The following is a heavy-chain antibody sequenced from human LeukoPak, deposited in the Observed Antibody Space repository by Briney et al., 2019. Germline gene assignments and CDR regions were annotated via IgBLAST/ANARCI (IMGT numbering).Heavy chain of an antibody. Sequence: GGSLRLSCVASGFTFSSYWMSWVRQAPGKGLEWVSSISSSSSYIYYADSVKGRFTISRDNAKNSLYLQMNSLRAEDTAVYYCASPITMVRGVRWYFDLWGRGTLVTVSS. J-gene: IGHJ2*01. CDR2: ISSSSSYI. CDR1: GFTFSSYW. V-gene: IGHV3-21*01. D-gene: IGHD3-10*01. CDR3: ASPITMVRGVRWYFDL.